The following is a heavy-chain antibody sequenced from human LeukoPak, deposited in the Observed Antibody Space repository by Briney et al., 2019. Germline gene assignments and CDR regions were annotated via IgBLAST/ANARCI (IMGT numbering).Heavy chain of an antibody. CDR1: GYTFTNYG. CDR2: ISTYTGNT. Sequence: ASVKVSFKASGYTFTNYGISWVRQAPGQGLEWMGWISTYTGNTNYAQRLQGRVTMTTDTSTTTAYMELRSLRSDDTAVYYCARDSLRYFDWFSHDAFNIWGQGTMVTVSS. V-gene: IGHV1-18*04. J-gene: IGHJ3*02. D-gene: IGHD3-9*01. CDR3: ARDSLRYFDWFSHDAFNI.